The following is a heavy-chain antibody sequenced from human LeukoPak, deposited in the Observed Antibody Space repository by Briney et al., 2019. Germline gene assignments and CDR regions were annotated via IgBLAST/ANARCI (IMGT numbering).Heavy chain of an antibody. Sequence: GGSLRLSCVASGFTVSSNYMSWVRQAPGKGLEWVSVIQGAGNTYYADSVKGRFTISRDSSQNTLYLQMNSLRTEDTAVYYCARSSSTSCCEDYWGQGTLVTVSS. J-gene: IGHJ4*02. CDR3: ARSSSTSCCEDY. CDR2: IQGAGNT. CDR1: GFTVSSNY. V-gene: IGHV3-53*01. D-gene: IGHD2-2*01.